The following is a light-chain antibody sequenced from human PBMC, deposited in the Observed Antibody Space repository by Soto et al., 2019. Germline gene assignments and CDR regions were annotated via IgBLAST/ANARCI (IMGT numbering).Light chain of an antibody. CDR2: AAS. V-gene: IGKV1-39*01. Sequence: DIQMTQSPSTLSGSVGDRVTITCRASQSITTYLNWYRQKPGKAPKLLIYAASSLQSGVPSRFSGSGSGTEFTLTISSLQPDDFATYYCQHYNSYSEAFGQGTKVDIK. CDR3: QHYNSYSEA. CDR1: QSITTY. J-gene: IGKJ1*01.